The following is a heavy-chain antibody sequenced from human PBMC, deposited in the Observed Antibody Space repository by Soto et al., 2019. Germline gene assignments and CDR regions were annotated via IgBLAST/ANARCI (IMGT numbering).Heavy chain of an antibody. CDR1: GFTLSDHY. J-gene: IGHJ4*02. D-gene: IGHD1-26*01. CDR2: TKNKANRYTT. V-gene: IGHV3-72*01. Sequence: GGSLRLSCAASGFTLSDHYTDWVRQAPGKGLEWVGRTKNKANRYTTEYAASVNGRFTISRDDSKNSLYLQMNSLKTEDTAVYYCARWVSGSPDNWGQGTLVTVSS. CDR3: ARWVSGSPDN.